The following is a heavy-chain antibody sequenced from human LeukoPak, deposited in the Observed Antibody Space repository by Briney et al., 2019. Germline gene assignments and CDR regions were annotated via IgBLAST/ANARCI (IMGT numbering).Heavy chain of an antibody. V-gene: IGHV3-11*01. Sequence: GSLRLSCAASGFTFSDYYMSWIRQAPGKGLEWVSYISSSGSTIYYADSVKGRFTISRDNAKNSLYLQMNSLRAEDTAVYYCASSTVTTFYYYGMDVWGQGTTVTVSS. D-gene: IGHD4-17*01. CDR3: ASSTVTTFYYYGMDV. CDR1: GFTFSDYY. J-gene: IGHJ6*02. CDR2: ISSSGSTI.